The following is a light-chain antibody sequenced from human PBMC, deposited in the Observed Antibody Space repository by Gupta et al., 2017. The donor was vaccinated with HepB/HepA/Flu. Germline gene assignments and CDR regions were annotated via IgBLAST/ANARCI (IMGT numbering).Light chain of an antibody. J-gene: IGKJ2*02. V-gene: IGKV3-11*01. CDR2: DAS. CDR3: QQLSNCLCT. Sequence: EIVLTQSPATLSLSPGERATLSCRASQSVSSYLAWYQQKPGQAPRLLIYDASNRATGIPARFSGSGSGTEFTLTISSLEPEDFAVYYCQQLSNCLCTFGQGTKLDIK. CDR1: QSVSSY.